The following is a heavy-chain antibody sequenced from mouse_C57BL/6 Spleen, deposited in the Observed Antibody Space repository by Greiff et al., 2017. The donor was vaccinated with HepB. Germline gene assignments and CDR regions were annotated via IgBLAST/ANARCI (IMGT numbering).Heavy chain of an antibody. CDR2: IDPSDSYT. CDR1: GYTFTSYW. D-gene: IGHD1-1*01. Sequence: QVQLQQPGAELVKPGASVKLSCKASGYTFTSYWMQWVKQRPGQGLEWIGEIDPSDSYTNYNQKFKGKATLTVATSSSTAYMQLSSLTSEDSAVYYCARFSCSGYFDVWGTGTTVTVSS. J-gene: IGHJ1*03. V-gene: IGHV1-50*01. CDR3: ARFSCSGYFDV.